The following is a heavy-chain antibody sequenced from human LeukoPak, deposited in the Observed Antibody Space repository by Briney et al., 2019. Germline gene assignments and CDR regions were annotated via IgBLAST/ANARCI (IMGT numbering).Heavy chain of an antibody. CDR3: AKDRPGYSSSWQARYFDY. J-gene: IGHJ4*02. D-gene: IGHD6-13*01. V-gene: IGHV3-30*02. Sequence: HPGGSLRLSCAASGFTFSNAWMSWVRQAPGKGLEWVAFIRYDGSNKYYADSVKGRFTISRDNSKNTLYLQMNSLRAEDTAVYYCAKDRPGYSSSWQARYFDYWGQGTLVTVSS. CDR2: IRYDGSNK. CDR1: GFTFSNAW.